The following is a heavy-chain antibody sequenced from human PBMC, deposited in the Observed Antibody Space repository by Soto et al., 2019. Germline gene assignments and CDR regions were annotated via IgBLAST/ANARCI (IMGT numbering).Heavy chain of an antibody. Sequence: QVQLVQSGPEVKSPGSSVKISCKTFGGAFDRFAINWVRQAPGQGLEWMGGIIIIFGTPNYAQKFQGRVTSTADESTSRAYMEMSRLISEDTAVDYSARRPQSTVTRDSWGQGTLVTVSS. V-gene: IGHV1-69*01. CDR1: GGAFDRFA. J-gene: IGHJ4*02. CDR2: IIIIFGTP. D-gene: IGHD4-17*01. CDR3: ARRPQSTVTRDS.